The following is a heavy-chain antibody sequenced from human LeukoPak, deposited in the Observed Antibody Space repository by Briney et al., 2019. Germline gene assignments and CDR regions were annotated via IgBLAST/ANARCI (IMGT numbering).Heavy chain of an antibody. J-gene: IGHJ4*02. V-gene: IGHV4-34*01. CDR3: ANGIAVAGTFDY. D-gene: IGHD6-19*01. Sequence: SETLSLTCAVYGGSFSGYYWSWIRQPPGKGLEWTGSIYHSGSTYYNPSLKSRVTISVDTSKNQFSLKLSSVTAADTAVYYCANGIAVAGTFDYWGQGTLVTVSS. CDR1: GGSFSGYY. CDR2: IYHSGST.